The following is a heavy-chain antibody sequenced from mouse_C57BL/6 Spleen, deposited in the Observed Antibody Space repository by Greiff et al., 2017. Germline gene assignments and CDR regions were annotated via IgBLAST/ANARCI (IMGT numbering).Heavy chain of an antibody. CDR2: IDPETGGT. V-gene: IGHV1-15*01. CDR1: GYTFTDYE. J-gene: IGHJ2*01. CDR3: TRHLPPSSRGYFDY. Sequence: QVQLQQSGAELVRPGASVTLSCKASGYTFTDYEMHWVKQTPVHGLEWIGAIDPETGGTAYNQKFKGKAILTADKSSSTAYMELRSLTSEDSAVYYCTRHLPPSSRGYFDYWGQGTTLTVSS.